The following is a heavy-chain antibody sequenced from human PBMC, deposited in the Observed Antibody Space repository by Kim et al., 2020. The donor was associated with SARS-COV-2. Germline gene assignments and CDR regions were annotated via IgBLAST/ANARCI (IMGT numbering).Heavy chain of an antibody. V-gene: IGHV3-21*01. D-gene: IGHD4-17*01. J-gene: IGHJ4*02. Sequence: GGSLRLSCAASGFTFSSYSMNWVRQAPGKGLEWVSSISSSSSYIYYADSVKGRFTISRDNAKNSLYLQMNSLRAEDTAVYYCASLYGDYKPFDHWGQGTLVTVSS. CDR1: GFTFSSYS. CDR3: ASLYGDYKPFDH. CDR2: ISSSSSYI.